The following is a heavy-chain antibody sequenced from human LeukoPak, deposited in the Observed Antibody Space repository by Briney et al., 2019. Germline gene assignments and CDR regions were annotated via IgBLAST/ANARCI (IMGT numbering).Heavy chain of an antibody. D-gene: IGHD3-16*02. J-gene: IGHJ6*03. CDR3: ARDSPRDNIVYYYYMDV. CDR1: GASISSFY. CDR2: IYPSGTT. V-gene: IGHV4-4*07. Sequence: PSETLSLTCTVSGASISSFYWSWVRQSAGKGLEWIERIYPSGTTNYNPSLRSRVTISVDKSKNQFSLNLTSVTAADTAIYYCARDSPRDNIVYYYYMDVWGKGTTVTVSS.